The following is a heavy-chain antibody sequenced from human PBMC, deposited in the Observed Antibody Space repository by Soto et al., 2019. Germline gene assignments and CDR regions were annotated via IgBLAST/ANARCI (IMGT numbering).Heavy chain of an antibody. D-gene: IGHD2-15*01. Sequence: PSETLSLTCAVSGGSISSGGYSWSWIRQPPGKGLEWIGYIYHSGSTYYNPSLKSRVTISVDRSKNQFSLKLSSVTAADTAVYYCARSSRYCSGGSCFNWFDPWGQGTLVTVPQ. CDR3: ARSSRYCSGGSCFNWFDP. J-gene: IGHJ5*02. V-gene: IGHV4-30-2*01. CDR1: GGSISSGGYS. CDR2: IYHSGST.